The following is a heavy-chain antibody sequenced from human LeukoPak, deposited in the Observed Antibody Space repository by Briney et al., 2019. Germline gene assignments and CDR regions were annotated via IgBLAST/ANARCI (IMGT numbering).Heavy chain of an antibody. Sequence: GGSLRLSCAASGFTFDDYAMHWVRQAPGKGLEWVSGISWNSGSIGYADSVKGRFTISRDNAKNSLYLQMNSLRAEDTALYYCAKDKVDSSSWYEVGAFDIWGQGTMVTVSS. D-gene: IGHD6-13*01. CDR3: AKDKVDSSSWYEVGAFDI. V-gene: IGHV3-9*01. CDR2: ISWNSGSI. J-gene: IGHJ3*02. CDR1: GFTFDDYA.